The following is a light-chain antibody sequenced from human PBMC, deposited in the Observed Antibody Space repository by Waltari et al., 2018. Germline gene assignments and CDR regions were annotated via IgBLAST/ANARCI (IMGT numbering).Light chain of an antibody. Sequence: DIQMTQSPSTLSASVGDRVTITCRASQDIDIFLAWYQQKTGEAPNPRIYEASDLEDGVPLRVRAYGSGTEFTLTISGLQPDDFATYYCQQYRSYLTFGQGTKVEVQ. CDR2: EAS. CDR3: QQYRSYLT. CDR1: QDIDIF. V-gene: IGKV1-5*03. J-gene: IGKJ1*01.